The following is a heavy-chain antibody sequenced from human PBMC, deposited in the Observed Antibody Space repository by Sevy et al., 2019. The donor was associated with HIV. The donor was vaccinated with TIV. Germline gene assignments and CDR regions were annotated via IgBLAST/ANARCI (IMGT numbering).Heavy chain of an antibody. CDR1: GFTFSDYC. V-gene: IGHV3-11*06. D-gene: IGHD5-18*01. J-gene: IGHJ3*02. CDR3: ARDGDTAMVNAFDI. CDR2: ISSSSSYT. Sequence: GGSLRLSCAASGFTFSDYCMSWIRQAPGKGLEWVSCISSSSSYTNYADSVKGRFTISRDNAKNSLYLQMNSLRAEDTAVYYCARDGDTAMVNAFDIWGQGTMVTVSS.